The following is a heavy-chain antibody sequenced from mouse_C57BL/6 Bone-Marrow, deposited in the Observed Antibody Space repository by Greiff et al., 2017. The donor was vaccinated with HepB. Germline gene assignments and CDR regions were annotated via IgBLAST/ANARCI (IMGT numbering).Heavy chain of an antibody. D-gene: IGHD2-4*01. V-gene: IGHV1-78*01. CDR2: IYPRDGST. CDR3: ARSGYDYDGGYFDY. CDR1: GYTFTDHT. Sequence: VQGVESDAELVKPGASEKISCKVSGYTFTDHTIHWMKQRPEQGLEWIGYIYPRDGSTKYNEKFKGKATLTADKSSSTAYMQLNSLTSEDSAVYFCARSGYDYDGGYFDYWGQGTTLTVSS. J-gene: IGHJ2*01.